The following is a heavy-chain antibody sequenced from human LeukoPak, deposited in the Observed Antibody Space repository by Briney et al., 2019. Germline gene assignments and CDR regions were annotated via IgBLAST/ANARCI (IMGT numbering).Heavy chain of an antibody. D-gene: IGHD2-2*02. CDR3: ATLVLRFPGPIY. CDR1: GYTLTELS. V-gene: IGHV1-24*01. CDR2: FDPEDGET. Sequence: GASVKASCKVSGYTLTELSMHWVRQAPGKGLEWMGGFDPEDGETIYAQKFQGRVTMTEDTSTDTAYMELSSLRSEDTAVYYCATLVLRFPGPIYWGQGTLVTVSS. J-gene: IGHJ4*02.